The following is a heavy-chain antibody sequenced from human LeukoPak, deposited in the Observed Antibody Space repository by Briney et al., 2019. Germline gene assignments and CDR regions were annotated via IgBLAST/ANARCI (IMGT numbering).Heavy chain of an antibody. CDR1: GFTFSSYS. D-gene: IGHD3-10*01. V-gene: IGHV3-21*01. CDR3: ARGYVGGFGELINYYYYGMDV. CDR2: ISSSSSYI. J-gene: IGHJ6*02. Sequence: NPGGSLRLSCAASGFTFSSYSMNWVRQAPGKGLEWVSSISSSSSYIYYADSVKGRFTISRDNAKNSLYLQMNSLRAEDTAVYYCARGYVGGFGELINYYYYGMDVWGQGTTVTVSS.